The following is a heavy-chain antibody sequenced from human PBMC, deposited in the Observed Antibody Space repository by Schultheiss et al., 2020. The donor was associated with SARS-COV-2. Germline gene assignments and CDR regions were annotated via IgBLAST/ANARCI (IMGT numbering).Heavy chain of an antibody. CDR1: GFTFSSYS. CDR2: ISSSSSTI. D-gene: IGHD3-10*02. CDR3: ARDLFLDYYYGMDV. V-gene: IGHV3-48*01. J-gene: IGHJ6*02. Sequence: GSLRLSCAASGFTFSSYSMNWVRQAPGKGLEWVSYISSSSSTIYYADSVKGRFTISRDNAKNSLYLQMNSLRAEDTAVYYCARDLFLDYYYGMDVWGQGTTVTVSS.